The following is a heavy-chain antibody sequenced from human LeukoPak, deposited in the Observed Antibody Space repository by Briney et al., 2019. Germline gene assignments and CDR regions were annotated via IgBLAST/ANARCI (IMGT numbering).Heavy chain of an antibody. CDR1: GGSISNYY. Sequence: SETLCLTCTVSGGSISNYYWSWIRQPAGKGLEWIGRIYASGSTNYNPSLQSRVTISVDRSKNQFSLELSSVTAADTAVYYCARMSNYYDTSGYYQSLDYWGQGTLVTVSS. J-gene: IGHJ4*02. D-gene: IGHD3-22*01. V-gene: IGHV4-4*07. CDR2: IYASGST. CDR3: ARMSNYYDTSGYYQSLDY.